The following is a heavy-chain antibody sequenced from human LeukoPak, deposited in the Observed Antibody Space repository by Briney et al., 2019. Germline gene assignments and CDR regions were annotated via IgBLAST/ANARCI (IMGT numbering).Heavy chain of an antibody. CDR2: AYYSGST. D-gene: IGHD6-19*01. CDR3: ARNSAVATSRSWFDP. V-gene: IGHV4-59*08. J-gene: IGHJ5*02. CDR1: DGSISNYY. Sequence: SETLSLTCSVFDGSISNYYWSCIRQPPGKGLEWIGYAYYSGSTTYNPPLESRVTISVDTSKNQFSLKLTAVTAADTAVYYCARNSAVATSRSWFDPWGQGTLVTVSS.